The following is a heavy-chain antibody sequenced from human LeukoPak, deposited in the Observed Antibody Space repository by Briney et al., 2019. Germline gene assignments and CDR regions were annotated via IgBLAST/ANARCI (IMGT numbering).Heavy chain of an antibody. CDR2: IYGGGTT. Sequence: GGSLRLSCAASGFTVSTNYMTWVRQAPGKGLEWVSVIYGGGTTYYADSVKGRFTISRDNSKNTLYLQMNSLRAEDTAVYYCATGFTLLLYYFDYWGQGTLVTVSS. J-gene: IGHJ4*02. CDR1: GFTVSTNY. V-gene: IGHV3-66*01. CDR3: ATGFTLLLYYFDY. D-gene: IGHD3-16*01.